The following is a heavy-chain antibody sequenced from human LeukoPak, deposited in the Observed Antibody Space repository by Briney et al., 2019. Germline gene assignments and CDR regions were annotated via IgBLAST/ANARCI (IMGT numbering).Heavy chain of an antibody. V-gene: IGHV4-59*06. CDR2: IYYSGST. D-gene: IGHD4-17*01. CDR1: GGSISSYY. CDR3: ARESFMTTVTTVSYEAIDY. Sequence: SETLSLTCTVSGGSISSYYWSWIRQHPGKGLEWIGYIYYSGSTYYNPSLKSRVTISVDTSKNQFSLKLSSVTAADTAVYYCARESFMTTVTTVSYEAIDYWGQGTLVTVSS. J-gene: IGHJ4*02.